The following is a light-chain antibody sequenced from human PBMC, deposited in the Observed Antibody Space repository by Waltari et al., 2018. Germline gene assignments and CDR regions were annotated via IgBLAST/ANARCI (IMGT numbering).Light chain of an antibody. Sequence: DIVMTQSPDSLAVSLGERAVINCKSSQSVFHTNDKNSLAWYQQKPGKPPKLLISWASTRDSGVPDRFSGSGSGTDFTLAISSLQPEDVAVYVCQQYYSSPNTFGQGTKVEIK. CDR3: QQYYSSPNT. V-gene: IGKV4-1*01. CDR1: QSVFHTNDKNS. CDR2: WAS. J-gene: IGKJ2*01.